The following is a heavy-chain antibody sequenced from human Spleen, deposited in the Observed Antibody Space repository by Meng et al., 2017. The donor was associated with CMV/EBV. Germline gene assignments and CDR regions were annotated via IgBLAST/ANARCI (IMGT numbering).Heavy chain of an antibody. J-gene: IGHJ6*02. Sequence: GGSLRLSCAASGFTFSSFALHWVRQAPGKGLEWVSLISYDGIDKYYADSVKGRFTISRDNSKNTLYLQMNSLTTEDTAVYYCGNNGYLGMDVWGQGTTVTVSS. CDR2: ISYDGIDK. V-gene: IGHV3-30-3*01. CDR1: GFTFSSFA. D-gene: IGHD6-25*01. CDR3: GNNGYLGMDV.